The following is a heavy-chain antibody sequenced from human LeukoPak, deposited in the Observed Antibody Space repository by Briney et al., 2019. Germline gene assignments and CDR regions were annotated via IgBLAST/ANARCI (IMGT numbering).Heavy chain of an antibody. CDR3: AELGITMIGGV. V-gene: IGHV3-48*04. D-gene: IGHD3-10*02. Sequence: GGSLRLFCAASGFTFSSYSMNWVRQAPGKGLVWVSYISSRSRTIYYADSVKGRFTISRDNAKNSLYLQMNSLRAEDTAVYYCAELGITMIGGVWGKGTTVTISS. CDR1: GFTFSSYS. J-gene: IGHJ6*04. CDR2: ISSRSRTI.